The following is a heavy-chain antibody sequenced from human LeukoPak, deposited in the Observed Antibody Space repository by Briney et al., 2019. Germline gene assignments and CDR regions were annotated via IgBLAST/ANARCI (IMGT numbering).Heavy chain of an antibody. V-gene: IGHV3-23*01. CDR3: AKDGLYYDGSARVYYFDY. CDR1: GFTFSGYA. D-gene: IGHD3-22*01. CDR2: ITGSGDYT. Sequence: PGGSLRLSCAASGFTFSGYAMTWVRQAPGKGLEWVSSITGSGDYTYYIDSVKGRFTISRDNSKNILYLQMNSLRGEDTALYYCAKDGLYYDGSARVYYFDYWGQGTLVAVSS. J-gene: IGHJ4*02.